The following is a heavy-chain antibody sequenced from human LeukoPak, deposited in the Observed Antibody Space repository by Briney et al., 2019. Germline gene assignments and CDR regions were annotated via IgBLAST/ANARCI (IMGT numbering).Heavy chain of an antibody. Sequence: SETLSLTCTVSGGSISSSSYYWGWIPQPPGKGLEWIGSIYYSGSTYYNPSLKSRVTISVDTSKNQFSLKLSSVTAADTAVYYCARLKRNQLRYLNWFDPWGQGTLVTVSS. J-gene: IGHJ5*02. CDR3: ARLKRNQLRYLNWFDP. D-gene: IGHD3-9*01. CDR2: IYYSGST. CDR1: GGSISSSSYY. V-gene: IGHV4-39*01.